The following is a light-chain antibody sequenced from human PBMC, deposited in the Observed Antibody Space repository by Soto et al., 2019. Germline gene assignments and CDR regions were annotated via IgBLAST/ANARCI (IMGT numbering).Light chain of an antibody. CDR1: SSDVGGYKY. V-gene: IGLV2-14*01. CDR3: SSYTSSSTLV. J-gene: IGLJ1*01. Sequence: QSVLTQPASVSGSPGQSITISCTGTSSDVGGYKYVSWYQQHPGKAPKLMIYEVSNRPSGVSNRFSGSKSGNTASLTISRLQAEDEADYYCSSYTSSSTLVFGTWTKVTVL. CDR2: EVS.